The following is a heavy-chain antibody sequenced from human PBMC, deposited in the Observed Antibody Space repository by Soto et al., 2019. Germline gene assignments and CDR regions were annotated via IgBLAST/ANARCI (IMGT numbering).Heavy chain of an antibody. CDR3: AKDAVEGPKGSWFDP. V-gene: IGHV3-30*18. J-gene: IGHJ5*02. CDR1: GFTFNKFG. CDR2: ISYDGSKK. D-gene: IGHD3-10*01. Sequence: QVQLVESGGGVFQPGRSLRLSCAASGFTFNKFGVHWVRQAPGKGLEWVAVISYDGSKKYYADSVKGRFTISRDNFKSTLYLQINNLRADDTAVYYCAKDAVEGPKGSWFDPWGQGTLVIVSS.